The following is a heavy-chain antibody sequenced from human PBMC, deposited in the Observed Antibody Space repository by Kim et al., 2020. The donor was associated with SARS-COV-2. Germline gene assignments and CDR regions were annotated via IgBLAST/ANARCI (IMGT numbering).Heavy chain of an antibody. CDR1: GDTFSGFY. V-gene: IGHV1-2*02. J-gene: IGHJ6*02. CDR3: ARDQGGLDV. CDR2: INPNSGAT. Sequence: ASVKVSCKASGDTFSGFYMHWVRQAPGQGLEWMGWINPNSGATNYAQKFQDRITLTRDTSISTGYMELNRLTSDDTAVYYCARDQGGLDVWGQGTTVTV.